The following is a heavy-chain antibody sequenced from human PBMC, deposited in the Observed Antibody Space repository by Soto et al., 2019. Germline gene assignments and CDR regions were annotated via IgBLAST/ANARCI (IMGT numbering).Heavy chain of an antibody. CDR3: AREFSYYDYIWGSYRLTYYMDV. D-gene: IGHD3-16*02. CDR2: TYYRSKWYN. CDR1: GDSVSSNSAA. Sequence: SQTLSLTCAISGDSVSSNSAAWNWIRQSPSRGLEWLGRTYYRSKWYNDYAVSVKSRITINPDTSKNQFSLQLNSVTPGDTAVYYCAREFSYYDYIWGSYRLTYYMDVWGKGTTVTVSS. J-gene: IGHJ6*03. V-gene: IGHV6-1*01.